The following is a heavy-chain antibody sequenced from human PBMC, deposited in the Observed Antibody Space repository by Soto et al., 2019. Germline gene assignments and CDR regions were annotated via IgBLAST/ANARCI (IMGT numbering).Heavy chain of an antibody. CDR1: GFTFDDYG. CDR2: VNWNGGST. D-gene: IGHD1-26*01. J-gene: IGHJ4*02. V-gene: IGHV3-20*04. Sequence: EVQLVESGGGVLRPGGSLRLSCAASGFTFDDYGMSEARQAPGKGLEWVSGVNWNGGSTGYADSVKGRFTISRDNAKNSLYLQMNSLRAEDTAFYYCVRGASLNFDYWGQGTLVTVSS. CDR3: VRGASLNFDY.